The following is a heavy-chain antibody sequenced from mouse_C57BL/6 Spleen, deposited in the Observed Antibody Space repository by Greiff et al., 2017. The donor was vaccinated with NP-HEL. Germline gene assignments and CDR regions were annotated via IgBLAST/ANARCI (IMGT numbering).Heavy chain of an antibody. CDR3: AREGDDYLWFAY. CDR1: GYSITSGYY. CDR2: ISYDGSN. J-gene: IGHJ3*01. V-gene: IGHV3-6*01. D-gene: IGHD2-4*01. Sequence: EVKLMESGPGLVKPSQSLSLTCSVTGYSITSGYYWNWIRQFPGNKLEWMGYISYDGSNNYNPSLKNRISITRDTSKNQFFLKLNSVTTEDTATYYCAREGDDYLWFAYWGQGTLVTVSA.